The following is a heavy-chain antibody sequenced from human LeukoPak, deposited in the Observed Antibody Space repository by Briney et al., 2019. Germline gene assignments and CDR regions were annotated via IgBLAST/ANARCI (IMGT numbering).Heavy chain of an antibody. CDR3: ARGFLEGYGGSPRPDAFDI. CDR2: IIPILGIA. V-gene: IGHV1-69*04. CDR1: GGTFSSYA. Sequence: SVKVSCKASGGTFSSYAISWVRQAPGQGLEWMGRIIPILGIANYAQKFQGRVTITADKSTSTAYMELSSLRSEDTAVYYCARGFLEGYGGSPRPDAFDIWGQGTMVTVSS. D-gene: IGHD4-23*01. J-gene: IGHJ3*02.